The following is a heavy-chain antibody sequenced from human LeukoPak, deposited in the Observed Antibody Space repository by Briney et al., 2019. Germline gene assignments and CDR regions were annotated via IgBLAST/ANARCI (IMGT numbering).Heavy chain of an antibody. J-gene: IGHJ4*02. CDR2: ITSSGSYI. Sequence: GGSLRLSCAASGFTFSSYNMNWVRQAPGKGLEWVSSITSSGSYIYYADSVKGRFTISRDNAKNSLYLQMNSLRAEDTAVYYCARDHRLAMVRGVGMFDYWGQGTLVTVSS. D-gene: IGHD3-10*01. V-gene: IGHV3-21*01. CDR3: ARDHRLAMVRGVGMFDY. CDR1: GFTFSSYN.